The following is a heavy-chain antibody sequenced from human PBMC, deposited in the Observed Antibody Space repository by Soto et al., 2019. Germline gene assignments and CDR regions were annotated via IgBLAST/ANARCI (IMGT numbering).Heavy chain of an antibody. D-gene: IGHD3-22*01. CDR2: ISGSGGST. Sequence: EVQLLESGGGLVQPGGSLRLSCAASGFTFNNYAMNWVRQAPGKGLEWVSLISGSGGSTYYADSVKGRFTISRDNSKNTLYVQMNSLRAEDTAVYYCAKDQRGTMTGFDYWGQGTLVTVSS. V-gene: IGHV3-23*01. J-gene: IGHJ4*02. CDR3: AKDQRGTMTGFDY. CDR1: GFTFNNYA.